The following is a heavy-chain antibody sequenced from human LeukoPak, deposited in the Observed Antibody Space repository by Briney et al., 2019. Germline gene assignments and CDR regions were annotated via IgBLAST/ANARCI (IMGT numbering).Heavy chain of an antibody. Sequence: PSETLSLTCTVSGGSIRSYYWSWIRQPPGKGLEWIGYIYYSGSTNYNPSLKSRVTISVDTSKNQFSLKLSSVTAADTAVYYCARALRYCSGGSCYDWFDPWGQGTLVTVSS. J-gene: IGHJ5*02. CDR1: GGSIRSYY. CDR2: IYYSGST. V-gene: IGHV4-59*01. D-gene: IGHD2-15*01. CDR3: ARALRYCSGGSCYDWFDP.